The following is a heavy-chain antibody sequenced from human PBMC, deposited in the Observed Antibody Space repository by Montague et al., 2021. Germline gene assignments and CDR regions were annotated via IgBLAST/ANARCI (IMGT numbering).Heavy chain of an antibody. CDR1: GGSISSGGYP. J-gene: IGHJ3*02. V-gene: IGHV4-30-2*01. CDR2: IYHSGST. Sequence: TLSLTCAVSGGSISSGGYPWSWIRQPPGKGLEWIGYIYHSGSTYYNPSLKSRITISVDRSKNQFSLKLSSVTAADTAVYYWARGFPYSTSYNGKYVHACDIWGQGTMVTVSS. D-gene: IGHD6-6*01. CDR3: ARGFPYSTSYNGKYVHACDI.